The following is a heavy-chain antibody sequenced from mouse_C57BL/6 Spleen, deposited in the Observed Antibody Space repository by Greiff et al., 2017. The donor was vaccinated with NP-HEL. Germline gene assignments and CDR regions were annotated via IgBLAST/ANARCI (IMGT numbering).Heavy chain of an antibody. Sequence: QVQLQQPGAELVRPGTSVKLSCKASGYTFTSYWMHWVKQRPGQGLEWIGVIDPSDSYTNYNQKFKGKATLTVDKSSSTAYMQLSSLTSEDSAVYYCARNYYGSSYYFDYWGQGTTLTVSS. J-gene: IGHJ2*01. CDR1: GYTFTSYW. D-gene: IGHD1-1*01. CDR3: ARNYYGSSYYFDY. V-gene: IGHV1-59*01. CDR2: IDPSDSYT.